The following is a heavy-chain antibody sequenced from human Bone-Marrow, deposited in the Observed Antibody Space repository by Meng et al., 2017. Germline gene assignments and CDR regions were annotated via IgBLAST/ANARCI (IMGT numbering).Heavy chain of an antibody. Sequence: VQLQESGPGLVKPSGTLSLTCAVSGGAISSSNWWSWIRQPPGKGLEWIGEIYHSGSTNYNPSLKSRVTISVEKSNNQFSLKLNSVTAADTAVYYCARDNNGYGAVEFWGQGTLVTVSS. J-gene: IGHJ4*02. CDR1: GGAISSSNW. D-gene: IGHD4-17*01. CDR2: IYHSGST. V-gene: IGHV4-4*02. CDR3: ARDNNGYGAVEF.